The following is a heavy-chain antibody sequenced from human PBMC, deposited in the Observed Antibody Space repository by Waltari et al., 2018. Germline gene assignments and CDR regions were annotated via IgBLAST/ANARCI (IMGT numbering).Heavy chain of an antibody. CDR1: GFTFSSYA. D-gene: IGHD6-19*01. J-gene: IGHJ4*02. V-gene: IGHV3-23*04. Sequence: EVQLVESGGGLVQPGGSLRLSCAASGFTFSSYAMSWVRQAPGKGRGVVSAISGSGGSTYYADSVKGRFTISRDNAKNSLYLQMNSLRAEDTAVYYCASSYSSGWSDYWGQGTLVTVSS. CDR2: ISGSGGST. CDR3: ASSYSSGWSDY.